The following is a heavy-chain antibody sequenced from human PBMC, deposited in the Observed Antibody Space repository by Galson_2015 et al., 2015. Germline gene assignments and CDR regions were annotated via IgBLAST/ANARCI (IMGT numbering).Heavy chain of an antibody. Sequence: SVKVSCKASGYTFTSYYMHWVRQAPGQGLEWMGIINPSGGSTSYAQKFQGRVTMTRDTSTSTVYMELSSLRSEDTAVYYCARVGRVYVILTGYHSGFDPWGQGTLVTVSS. D-gene: IGHD3-9*01. CDR3: ARVGRVYVILTGYHSGFDP. J-gene: IGHJ5*02. CDR2: INPSGGST. CDR1: GYTFTSYY. V-gene: IGHV1-46*01.